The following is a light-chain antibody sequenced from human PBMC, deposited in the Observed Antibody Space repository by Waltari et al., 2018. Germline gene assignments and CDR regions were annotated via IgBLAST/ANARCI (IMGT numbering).Light chain of an antibody. CDR3: QRRGHWPPGAT. CDR1: QSVSRY. J-gene: IGKJ3*01. Sequence: EIVLTQSPATLSLAPGERATLSCRASQSVSRYLAWYQQKPGQAPSLLIYDASNRAPGIPARFSGSGSGTDFTLTISSLEPEDFAVYYCQRRGHWPPGATFGPGTRVDIK. CDR2: DAS. V-gene: IGKV3-11*01.